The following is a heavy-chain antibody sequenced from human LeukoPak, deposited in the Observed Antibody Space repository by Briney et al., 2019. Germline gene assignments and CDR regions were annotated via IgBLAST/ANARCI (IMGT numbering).Heavy chain of an antibody. D-gene: IGHD3-10*01. J-gene: IGHJ3*02. CDR1: GFTFTSYA. Sequence: RRSLRLSCAASGFTFTSYAMRWVRQAPGKGLEWVAVISYDRSNKNYADTVKGRSTISRDNSKNTLYLQMNSLRAEDTAVYYCGKNYCGWGWRFVIWGQGTMVTVS. CDR3: GKNYCGWGWRFVI. V-gene: IGHV3-30*18. CDR2: ISYDRSNK.